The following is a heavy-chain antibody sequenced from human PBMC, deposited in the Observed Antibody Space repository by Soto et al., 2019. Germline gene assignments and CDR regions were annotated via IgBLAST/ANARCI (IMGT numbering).Heavy chain of an antibody. Sequence: PSETLSLTCTVSGGSISSDGYYWSWIRQHPGKGLEWIGYIYYSGSTYYNPSLKSRVTISVDTSKNQFSLKLSSVTAADTAVYYCARLNIAAAGRGSDYWGQGTMVTVYS. D-gene: IGHD6-13*01. J-gene: IGHJ4*02. V-gene: IGHV4-31*03. CDR1: GGSISSDGYY. CDR2: IYYSGST. CDR3: ARLNIAAAGRGSDY.